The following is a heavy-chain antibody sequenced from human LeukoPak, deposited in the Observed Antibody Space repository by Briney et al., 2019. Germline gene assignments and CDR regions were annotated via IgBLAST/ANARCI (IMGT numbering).Heavy chain of an antibody. D-gene: IGHD5-18*01. CDR2: INPNSGGT. Sequence: ASVKVSCKASGYTFTGYYMHWVRQAPGQGLEWMGWINPNSGGTNYAQKFQGRVTITADKSTSTAYMELSSLRSEDTAVYYCALIVDTAMVTFDYWGQGTLVTVSS. CDR3: ALIVDTAMVTFDY. J-gene: IGHJ4*02. CDR1: GYTFTGYY. V-gene: IGHV1-2*02.